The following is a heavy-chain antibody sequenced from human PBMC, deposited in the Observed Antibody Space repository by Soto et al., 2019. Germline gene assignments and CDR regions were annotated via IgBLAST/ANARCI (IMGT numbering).Heavy chain of an antibody. D-gene: IGHD3-16*01. CDR1: GFTFSSYS. CDR2: ISSSISTI. J-gene: IGHJ6*03. Sequence: GGSLRLSCAASGFTFSSYSMNWVRQAPGKGLEWVSYISSSISTIYYADSVKGRFTISRDNAKNSLYLQMNSLRAEDTAVYYCARVRILLYHYSDYYYIDVWGKGTTVTVSS. V-gene: IGHV3-48*01. CDR3: ARVRILLYHYSDYYYIDV.